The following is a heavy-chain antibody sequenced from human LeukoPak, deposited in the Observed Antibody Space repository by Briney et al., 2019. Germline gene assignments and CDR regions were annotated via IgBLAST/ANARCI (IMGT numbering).Heavy chain of an antibody. V-gene: IGHV3-30*02. CDR1: GFTFSSYA. Sequence: GGSLRLSCAASGFTFSSYAMSWVRQAPGKGLEWVAFIRYDGSNKHYADSVKGRFTISRDNSKNTLYLQMNSLRAEDTAVYYCAKPLPMYSSSWFYFDYWGQGTLVTVSS. J-gene: IGHJ4*02. CDR2: IRYDGSNK. CDR3: AKPLPMYSSSWFYFDY. D-gene: IGHD6-13*01.